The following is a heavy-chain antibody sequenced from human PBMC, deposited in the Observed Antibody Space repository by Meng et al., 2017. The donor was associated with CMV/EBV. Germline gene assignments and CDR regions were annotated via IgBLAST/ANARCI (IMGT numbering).Heavy chain of an antibody. CDR1: GGTFSSYT. Sequence: SVTVSCKASGGTFSSYTISWVRQAPGQGLEWMGRIIPILGIANYAQKFQGRVTITADKATSTAYIELSSLRSEDTAVYYCARAGSRSSSAEIDYWGQGTLVTVSS. CDR2: IIPILGIA. J-gene: IGHJ4*02. D-gene: IGHD6-6*01. CDR3: ARAGSRSSSAEIDY. V-gene: IGHV1-69*02.